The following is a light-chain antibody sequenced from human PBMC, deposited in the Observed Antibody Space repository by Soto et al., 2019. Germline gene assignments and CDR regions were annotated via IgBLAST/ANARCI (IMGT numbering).Light chain of an antibody. J-gene: IGKJ4*01. CDR1: QSVSSN. CDR3: QQYATSPLT. V-gene: IGKV3-15*01. Sequence: EIVMTQSPAALSVSPGERATLSCRASQSVSSNLAWYQQKPGQAPRLLIYGASTRATGIPARFSGSGSGTDFTLTISRLEPEDFALYYCQQYATSPLTFGGGTKVDIK. CDR2: GAS.